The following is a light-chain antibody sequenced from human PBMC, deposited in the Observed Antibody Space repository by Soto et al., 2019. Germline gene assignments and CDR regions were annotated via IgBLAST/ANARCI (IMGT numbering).Light chain of an antibody. V-gene: IGLV2-14*01. Sequence: QSALTQPASVSGSPGQSITISCTGTSSDVGGYNYVSWYQQHPGKAPKLMIYEASNRPSGVSNRFSGSTSGNMASLTISGLQAEDEADYYCSSCTTSSPPVVFGGGTKLTVL. J-gene: IGLJ2*01. CDR2: EAS. CDR1: SSDVGGYNY. CDR3: SSCTTSSPPVV.